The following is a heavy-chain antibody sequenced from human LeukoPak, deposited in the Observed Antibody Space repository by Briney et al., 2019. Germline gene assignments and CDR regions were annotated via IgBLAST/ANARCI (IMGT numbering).Heavy chain of an antibody. CDR1: GFTFSNYV. D-gene: IGHD4-11*01. CDR2: ISSSSSYI. V-gene: IGHV3-21*01. J-gene: IGHJ4*02. CDR3: ARDHYSNKFDY. Sequence: GGSLRLSCAVSGFTFSNYVMHWVRQAPGKGLEWVSSISSSSSYIYYADSVKGRFTISRDNAKNSLYLQMNSLRAEDTAVYYCARDHYSNKFDYWGQGTLVTVS.